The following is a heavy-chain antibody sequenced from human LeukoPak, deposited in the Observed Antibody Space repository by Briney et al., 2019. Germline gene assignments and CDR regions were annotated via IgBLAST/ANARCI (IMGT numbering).Heavy chain of an antibody. Sequence: SQTLSLTCTVSGGSISSGSYYWSWIRQPVGKGLEWIGRIYTSGSTNYNPSLKSRVTISVDTSKNQFSLKLSSVTAADTAVYYCAGSYRYAFDIWGQGTMVTVSS. CDR2: IYTSGST. CDR3: AGSYRYAFDI. D-gene: IGHD1-26*01. J-gene: IGHJ3*02. V-gene: IGHV4-61*02. CDR1: GGSISSGSYY.